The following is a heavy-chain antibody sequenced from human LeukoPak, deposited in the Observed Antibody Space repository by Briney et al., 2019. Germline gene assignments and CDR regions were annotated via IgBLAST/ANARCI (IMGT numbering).Heavy chain of an antibody. CDR3: ARDSLRGYSYGKLDY. D-gene: IGHD5-18*01. V-gene: IGHV3-11*01. CDR1: GFTFSDYY. J-gene: IGHJ4*02. CDR2: ISSSGSTI. Sequence: NPGGSLRLSCAASGFTFSDYYMSWIRQAPGKGLGWVSYISSSGSTIYYADSVKGRFTISRDNAKNSLYLQMNSLRAEDTAVYYCARDSLRGYSYGKLDYWGQGTLVTVSS.